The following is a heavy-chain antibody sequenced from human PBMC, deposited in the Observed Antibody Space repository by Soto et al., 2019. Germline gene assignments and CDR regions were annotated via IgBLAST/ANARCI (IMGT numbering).Heavy chain of an antibody. CDR2: INPNSGGT. D-gene: IGHD6-19*01. J-gene: IGHJ4*02. CDR1: GYTFTGYY. Sequence: GASVKVSCKASGYTFTGYYMHWVRQAPGQGLEWMGWINPNSGGTNYAQKFQGRVTMTRDTSISTAYMELSRLRSDDTAVYYCARVWAVAGTGGDLDYWGQGTLVTVSS. CDR3: ARVWAVAGTGGDLDY. V-gene: IGHV1-2*02.